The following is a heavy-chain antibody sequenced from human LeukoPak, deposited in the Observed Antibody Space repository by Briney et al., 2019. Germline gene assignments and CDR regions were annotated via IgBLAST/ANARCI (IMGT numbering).Heavy chain of an antibody. V-gene: IGHV3-53*01. CDR2: IYSGGST. Sequence: GGSLRLSCAASGFTVSSNYMSWVRQAPGKGLEWVSVIYSGGSTYYADSVKGRFTISRDNSKNTLYLQMNSLGAEDTAVYYCARLPTYYYGSGSYYFDYWGQGTLVTVSS. CDR1: GFTVSSNY. J-gene: IGHJ4*02. CDR3: ARLPTYYYGSGSYYFDY. D-gene: IGHD3-10*01.